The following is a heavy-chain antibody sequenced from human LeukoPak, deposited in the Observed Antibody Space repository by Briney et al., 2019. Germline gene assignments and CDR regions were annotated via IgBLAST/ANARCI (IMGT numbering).Heavy chain of an antibody. J-gene: IGHJ3*01. Sequence: ASVKVSCKASGDTFSSYYMHWVRQAPGQGLEWMGIINPSGGSISYAQKFQGRVTMTRDMSTSTVYMELSSLRSDDTAVYYCARGRHYYESSDYYYEGDAFDVWGQGTMVTVSS. V-gene: IGHV1-46*01. CDR3: ARGRHYYESSDYYYEGDAFDV. D-gene: IGHD3-22*01. CDR1: GDTFSSYY. CDR2: INPSGGSI.